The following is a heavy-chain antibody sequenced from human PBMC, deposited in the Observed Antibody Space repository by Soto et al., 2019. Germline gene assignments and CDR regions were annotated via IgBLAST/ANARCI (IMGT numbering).Heavy chain of an antibody. CDR3: ARVRYGSGSYYKRFWFDP. D-gene: IGHD3-10*01. CDR1: GGSFSGYY. Sequence: PSETLSLTCAVYGGSFSGYYWSWIRQPPGKGLEWIGEINHSGSTNYNPSLKSRVTISVDTSKNQFSLKLSSVTAADTAVYYCARVRYGSGSYYKRFWFDPWGQGTLVTVSS. J-gene: IGHJ5*02. CDR2: INHSGST. V-gene: IGHV4-34*01.